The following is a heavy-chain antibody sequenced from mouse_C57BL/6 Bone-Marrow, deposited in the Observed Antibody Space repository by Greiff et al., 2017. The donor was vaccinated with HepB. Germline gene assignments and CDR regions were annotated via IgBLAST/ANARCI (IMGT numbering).Heavy chain of an antibody. CDR3: ARRERQYFDY. V-gene: IGHV5-17*01. CDR1: GFTFSDYG. Sequence: EVKLMESGGGLVKPGGSLKLSCAASGFTFSDYGMHWVRQAPEKGLEWVAYISSGSSTIYYADTVKGRFTISRDNDKNTLFLQMTSLRSEDTAMYYCARRERQYFDYWGQGTTLTVSS. CDR2: ISSGSSTI. D-gene: IGHD2-12*01. J-gene: IGHJ2*01.